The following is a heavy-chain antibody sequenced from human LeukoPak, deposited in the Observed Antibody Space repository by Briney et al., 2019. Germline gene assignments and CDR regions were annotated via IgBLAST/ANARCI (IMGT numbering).Heavy chain of an antibody. Sequence: ASVKVSCKASGGTFISYAISWVRQAPGQGLEWMGGIIPIFGTANYAQKFQGRVTITADESTSTAYMELSSLRPEDTAVYYCARADSSGYYLENWFDPWGQGTLVTVSS. J-gene: IGHJ5*02. D-gene: IGHD3-22*01. CDR1: GGTFISYA. CDR2: IIPIFGTA. V-gene: IGHV1-69*13. CDR3: ARADSSGYYLENWFDP.